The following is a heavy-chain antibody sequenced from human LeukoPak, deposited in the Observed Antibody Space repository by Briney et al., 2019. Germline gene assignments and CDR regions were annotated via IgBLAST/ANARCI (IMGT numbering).Heavy chain of an antibody. V-gene: IGHV3-30*02. CDR1: GFTFSNYG. CDR2: LRNDGSKR. Sequence: GGSLRLSCAASGFTFSNYGMHWVRQAPGKGLEWVAFLRNDGSKRYYADSVKGRFTFYRDKPKNTLYLQMNSLRPEDTAVYYCAKAGTMILQHYFDFWGQGTLVTVSS. D-gene: IGHD3-22*01. J-gene: IGHJ4*02. CDR3: AKAGTMILQHYFDF.